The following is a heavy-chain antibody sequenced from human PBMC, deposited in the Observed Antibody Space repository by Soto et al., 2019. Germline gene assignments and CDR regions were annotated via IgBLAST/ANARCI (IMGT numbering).Heavy chain of an antibody. CDR2: ISSSSSYI. J-gene: IGHJ4*02. D-gene: IGHD3-10*01. Sequence: GSLRLSCAAPGFTFSSYSMNWVRQAPGKGLEWVSSISSSSSYIYYADSVKVRFTISRDNAKNSLYLQMNSLRAEDTAVYYCARTGIGELLYAAYFDYWGQGTLVTVYS. CDR3: ARTGIGELLYAAYFDY. CDR1: GFTFSSYS. V-gene: IGHV3-21*01.